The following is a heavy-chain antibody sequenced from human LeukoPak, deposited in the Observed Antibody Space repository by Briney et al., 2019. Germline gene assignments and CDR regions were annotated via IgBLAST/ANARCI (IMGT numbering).Heavy chain of an antibody. V-gene: IGHV3-30*02. D-gene: IGHD5-18*01. CDR2: IRYDGSNK. Sequence: GGSLRLSCAASGFTFSSYGMHWVRQAPGKGLEWVAFIRYDGSNKYYADSVKGRFTISRDNSKNSLYLQMNSLRAEDTAVYYCARDTGDTAMVYHYMDVWGKGTTVTVSS. J-gene: IGHJ6*03. CDR3: ARDTGDTAMVYHYMDV. CDR1: GFTFSSYG.